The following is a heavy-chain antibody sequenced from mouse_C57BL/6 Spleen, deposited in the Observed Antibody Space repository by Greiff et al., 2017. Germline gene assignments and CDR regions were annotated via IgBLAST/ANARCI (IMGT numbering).Heavy chain of an antibody. CDR3: ARWLLDYAMDY. CDR1: GYTFTSYW. Sequence: QVQLQQPGADLVKPGASLTFSCTASGYTFTSYWMHWVKQRPGQGLEWIGMILPNSGSTNYNAKFKSKATLTVNKSSSTAYMQHSSLTAEDSAVYYCARWLLDYAMDYWGQGTSVTVSS. V-gene: IGHV1-64*01. J-gene: IGHJ4*01. CDR2: ILPNSGST. D-gene: IGHD2-3*01.